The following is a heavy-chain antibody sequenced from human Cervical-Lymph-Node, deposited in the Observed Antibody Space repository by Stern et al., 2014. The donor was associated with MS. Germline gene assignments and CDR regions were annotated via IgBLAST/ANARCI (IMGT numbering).Heavy chain of an antibody. CDR3: ARAERYYYDKSGYYHDS. Sequence: QVQLQESGPGLVKPSETLSLTCTVSGGSVSSGSYYWSWIRQPPGKGLEWIGYNYYSGSTNYNPSLKSRVTISVDTSKNQFSLKLSSVTAADTAVYYCARAERYYYDKSGYYHDSWGQGTLVTVSS. CDR2: NYYSGST. J-gene: IGHJ4*02. V-gene: IGHV4-61*01. D-gene: IGHD3-22*01. CDR1: GGSVSSGSYY.